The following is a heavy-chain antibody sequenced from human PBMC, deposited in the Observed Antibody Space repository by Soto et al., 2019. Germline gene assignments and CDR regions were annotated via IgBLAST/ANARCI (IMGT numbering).Heavy chain of an antibody. CDR3: ARDSYSRDFDY. CDR2: INHSGST. J-gene: IGHJ4*02. CDR1: GGSFSGYY. D-gene: IGHD5-18*01. V-gene: IGHV4-34*01. Sequence: SETLSLTCAVYGGSFSGYYWSWIRQPPGKGLEWIGEINHSGSTNYNPSLKSRVTISVDTSKNQFSLKLSSVTAADTAVYYCARDSYSRDFDYWGQGXLVTVSS.